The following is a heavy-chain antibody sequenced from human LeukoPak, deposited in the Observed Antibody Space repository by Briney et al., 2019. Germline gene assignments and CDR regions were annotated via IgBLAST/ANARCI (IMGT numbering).Heavy chain of an antibody. CDR1: GFTFSSYG. CDR3: ARDLVGTTTQGLSPIPGY. D-gene: IGHD1-26*01. V-gene: IGHV3-33*01. CDR2: IWYDGSNK. J-gene: IGHJ4*02. Sequence: PGRSLRLSCTASGFTFSSYGMHWVRQAPGKGLEWVALIWYDGSNKYYADSVKGRFTISRDNSKNTLSLQMNSLRAEDTAVYYCARDLVGTTTQGLSPIPGYWGQGTLVTVSS.